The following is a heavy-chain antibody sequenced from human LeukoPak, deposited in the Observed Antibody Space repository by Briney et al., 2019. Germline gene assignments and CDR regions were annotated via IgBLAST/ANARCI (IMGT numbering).Heavy chain of an antibody. CDR3: AKMMITSSTGY. Sequence: RTGGSLRLSCAASGFTFSSYGMHWVRQAPGKGLEWVAVISYDGSNKYYADSVKGRFTISRDNSKNTLYLQMNSLRAEDTAVYYCAKMMITSSTGYWGQGTLVTVSS. CDR1: GFTFSSYG. D-gene: IGHD3-16*01. V-gene: IGHV3-30*18. CDR2: ISYDGSNK. J-gene: IGHJ4*02.